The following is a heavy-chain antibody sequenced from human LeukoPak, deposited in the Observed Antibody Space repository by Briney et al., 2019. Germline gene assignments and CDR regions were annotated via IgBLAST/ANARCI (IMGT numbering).Heavy chain of an antibody. CDR1: DYSISSGYY. J-gene: IGHJ4*02. D-gene: IGHD3-22*01. CDR2: IYHSGST. V-gene: IGHV4-38-2*02. Sequence: PSETLSLTCTVSDYSISSGYYWCWIRQSPGKGLEWIGSIYHSGSTYYNPSLKSRITISVNTSKNQFSLKMSSVTAADTAAYYCARGGRADRSGYYNHSCGQGALVTVSS. CDR3: ARGGRADRSGYYNHS.